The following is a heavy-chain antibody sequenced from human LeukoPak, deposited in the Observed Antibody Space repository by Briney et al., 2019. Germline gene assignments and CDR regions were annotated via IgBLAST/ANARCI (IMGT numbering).Heavy chain of an antibody. CDR2: IYYSGST. J-gene: IGHJ3*02. CDR1: GGSISGYY. Sequence: SETLSLTCTVSGGSISGYYWSWIRQPPGKGLEWVGYIYYSGSTNYNPSLKSRVTISVDTSKNQFSLKVSSVTAADTAVYYCARVRRAGDSSPGYDAFDIWGQGTMVTVSS. D-gene: IGHD1-14*01. V-gene: IGHV4-59*01. CDR3: ARVRRAGDSSPGYDAFDI.